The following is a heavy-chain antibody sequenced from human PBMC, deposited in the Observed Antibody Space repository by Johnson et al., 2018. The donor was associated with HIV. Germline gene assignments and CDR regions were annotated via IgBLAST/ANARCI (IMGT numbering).Heavy chain of an antibody. CDR1: GFTFDDYA. J-gene: IGHJ3*02. D-gene: IGHD3-16*02. V-gene: IGHV3-9*01. CDR3: ARDLETGDDYVWGSYQLGAFDM. Sequence: VQLVESGGGLVQPGGSLRLSCAASGFTFDDYAMHWVRQAPGKGLEWVSGISWNSATIGHADSVKGRFTISRDSSKNTLYLQMNSLRAEDTAVYYCARDLETGDDYVWGSYQLGAFDMWGQGTMVTVSS. CDR2: ISWNSATI.